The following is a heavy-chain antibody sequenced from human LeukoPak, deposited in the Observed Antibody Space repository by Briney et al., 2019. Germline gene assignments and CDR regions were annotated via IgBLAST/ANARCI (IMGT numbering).Heavy chain of an antibody. CDR3: ARAFHSSRRFLSPGAFDV. D-gene: IGHD2-2*01. CDR1: GFNFGDYY. V-gene: IGHV3-11*04. J-gene: IGHJ3*01. Sequence: GGSLRLSCAASGFNFGDYYMTWIRQAPGKGPEWLSFISGDSTKIYYPDSVKGRFTVSRDNSRNSLTLHMNSLTVDDTALYYCARAFHSSRRFLSPGAFDVWGRGTLVTVSS. CDR2: ISGDSTKI.